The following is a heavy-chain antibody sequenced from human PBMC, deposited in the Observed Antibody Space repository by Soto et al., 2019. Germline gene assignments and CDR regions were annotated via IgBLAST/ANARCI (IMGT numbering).Heavy chain of an antibody. D-gene: IGHD3-22*01. Sequence: EVQLLESGGGLVQPGGSLRLSCAASGFTFSSYAMSWVRQAPGKGLEWVSAISGSGGSTYYADSVKGRFTISRDNSKNTLYLQMNSLRAEDTAVYYGAKDGGYAYYDSSGYYFGYWGKGTLVTVSS. V-gene: IGHV3-23*01. J-gene: IGHJ4*02. CDR2: ISGSGGST. CDR3: AKDGGYAYYDSSGYYFGY. CDR1: GFTFSSYA.